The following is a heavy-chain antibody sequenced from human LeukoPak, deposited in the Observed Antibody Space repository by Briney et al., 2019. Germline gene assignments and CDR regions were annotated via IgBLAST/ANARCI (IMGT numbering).Heavy chain of an antibody. CDR3: AREEWLSSFHI. Sequence: PSGTLSLTCTVSGGSVSSGSYYWSWVRQPPGKGLEWIGYIHDSGSTNYNPSLKSRVTISADTSKNQFSLKLSSVTAADTAVYYCAREEWLSSFHIWGQGTMVTVSS. CDR2: IHDSGST. CDR1: GGSVSSGSYY. J-gene: IGHJ3*02. V-gene: IGHV4-61*01. D-gene: IGHD6-19*01.